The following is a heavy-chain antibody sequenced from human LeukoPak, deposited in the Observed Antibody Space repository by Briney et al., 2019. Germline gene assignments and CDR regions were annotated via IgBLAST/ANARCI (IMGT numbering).Heavy chain of an antibody. J-gene: IGHJ4*02. Sequence: GGSLRLSCEASGFTFSSYAMSWVRQAPGKGLEWVSVISGSGDSTYYADSVECRCTISRDNSKDALYLQMNSLRAEDTAVYYCARVGYSGYDYDYWGQGTLVTVSS. CDR1: GFTFSSYA. V-gene: IGHV3-23*01. D-gene: IGHD5-12*01. CDR2: ISGSGDST. CDR3: ARVGYSGYDYDY.